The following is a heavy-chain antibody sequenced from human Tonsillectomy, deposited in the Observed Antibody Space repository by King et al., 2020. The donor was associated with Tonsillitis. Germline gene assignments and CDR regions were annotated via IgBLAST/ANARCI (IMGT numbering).Heavy chain of an antibody. CDR2: IIPPFGTG. J-gene: IGHJ6*03. V-gene: IGHV1-69*01. Sequence: QLVQSGAEVKKPGSSVKVSCKASGATFNNYAISWMRQAPGQGLEWMGGIIPPFGTGKYAQKFQGRVTITADESTSTAYMELNSLRSEDTAVYYCARAHSSGYWASFYYMDVWGKGTTVTVSS. CDR3: ARAHSSGYWASFYYMDV. D-gene: IGHD3-22*01. CDR1: GATFNNYA.